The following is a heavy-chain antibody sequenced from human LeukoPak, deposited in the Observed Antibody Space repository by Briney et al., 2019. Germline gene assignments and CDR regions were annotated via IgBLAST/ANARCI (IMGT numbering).Heavy chain of an antibody. CDR1: RFTFSNYG. Sequence: GGSLRLSCSASRFTFSNYGMHWVRQAPGKGLQWVAFIWFDGSNKYYADSVKGRITISRDNSKNTLYLQINSLRAEDTAVYYCARDRGNSHFDYWGQGTLVTVSS. CDR2: IWFDGSNK. D-gene: IGHD3-10*01. J-gene: IGHJ4*02. V-gene: IGHV3-33*01. CDR3: ARDRGNSHFDY.